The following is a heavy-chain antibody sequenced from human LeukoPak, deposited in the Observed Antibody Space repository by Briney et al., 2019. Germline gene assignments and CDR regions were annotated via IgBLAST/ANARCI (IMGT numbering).Heavy chain of an antibody. V-gene: IGHV1-69*05. D-gene: IGHD5-18*01. Sequence: SVKVSCKASGGSFSSYGISWVRQAPGQGLEWMGGIIPMLGRSNYAQKFQGRVTISTDGSTSTAYMEVSSLRSEDTAVYYCAREDHTANNWFDPWGQGTLVTVSS. CDR2: IIPMLGRS. CDR1: GGSFSSYG. J-gene: IGHJ5*02. CDR3: AREDHTANNWFDP.